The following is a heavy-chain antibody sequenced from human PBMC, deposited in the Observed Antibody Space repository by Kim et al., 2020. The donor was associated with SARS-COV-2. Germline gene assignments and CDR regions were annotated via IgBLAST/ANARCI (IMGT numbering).Heavy chain of an antibody. V-gene: IGHV1-46*01. CDR3: ARGNSSSGDPDVDY. D-gene: IGHD6-6*01. J-gene: IGHJ4*02. Sequence: GQKIKGRVTMTRDTATSTVYLELSSLRSEDTAVFYCARGNSSSGDPDVDYWGQGTLVTVSS.